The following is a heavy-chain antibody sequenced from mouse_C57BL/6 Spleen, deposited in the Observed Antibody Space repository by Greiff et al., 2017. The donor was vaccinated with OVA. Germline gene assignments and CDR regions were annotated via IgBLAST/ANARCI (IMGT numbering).Heavy chain of an antibody. D-gene: IGHD1-2*01. V-gene: IGHV7-3*01. CDR3: ARWNYGFAY. CDR1: GFTFTDYY. J-gene: IGHJ3*01. Sequence: EVMLVESGGGLVQPGGSLSLSCAASGFTFTDYYMSWVRQPPGKALEWLGFIRNKANGYTTEYSASVKGRFTISRDNSQSILYLQMHALRAEDSATYYCARWNYGFAYWGQGTLVTVSA. CDR2: IRNKANGYTT.